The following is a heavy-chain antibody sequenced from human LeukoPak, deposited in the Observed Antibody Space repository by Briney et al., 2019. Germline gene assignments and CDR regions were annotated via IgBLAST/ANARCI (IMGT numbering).Heavy chain of an antibody. CDR1: GFTFSSYA. CDR3: ARRTWFGEYSNDY. J-gene: IGHJ4*02. Sequence: GGSLRLSCAASGFTFSSYAMSWVRQAPGKGLEWVSYISSSGSTIYYADSVKGRFTISRDNAKNSLYLQMNSLRAEDTAVYYCARRTWFGEYSNDYWGQGTLVTVSS. CDR2: ISSSGSTI. D-gene: IGHD3-10*01. V-gene: IGHV3-48*04.